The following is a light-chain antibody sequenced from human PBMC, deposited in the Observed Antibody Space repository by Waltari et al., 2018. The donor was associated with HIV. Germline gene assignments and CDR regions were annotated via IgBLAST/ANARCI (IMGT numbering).Light chain of an antibody. CDR3: SSYTSSSTYI. Sequence: QSALTQPASVSGSPRQSITISCTGTSSDVGGHTFVSWYQQHPGKAPQLMIYDVSNRPSGISNRFSGSKSGNTASLTISGLQAEDEADYYCSSYTSSSTYIFGTGTKVTVL. CDR2: DVS. V-gene: IGLV2-14*03. CDR1: SSDVGGHTF. J-gene: IGLJ1*01.